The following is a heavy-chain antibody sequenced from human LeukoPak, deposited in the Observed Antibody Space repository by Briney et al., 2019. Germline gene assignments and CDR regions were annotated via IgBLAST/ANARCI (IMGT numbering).Heavy chain of an antibody. J-gene: IGHJ4*02. D-gene: IGHD2-2*01. CDR1: GYTFTAYH. V-gene: IGHV1-2*06. CDR3: ARDYCSSTSCLFDY. CDR2: INPNSGDT. Sequence: GASMKVSCKASGYTFTAYHMHWVRQAPGQGLEWMGRINPNSGDTNYAQKFQGRVTMTRDTSISTAYMELSRLRSDDTAVYYCARDYCSSTSCLFDYWGQGTLVSVSS.